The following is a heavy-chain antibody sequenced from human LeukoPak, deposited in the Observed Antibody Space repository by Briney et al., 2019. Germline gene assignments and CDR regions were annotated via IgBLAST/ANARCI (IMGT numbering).Heavy chain of an antibody. CDR3: ARDLLSRRMNYYGSGSYFAY. CDR2: ISAYNGNT. V-gene: IGHV1-18*01. J-gene: IGHJ4*02. CDR1: GYTFTSYG. D-gene: IGHD3-10*01. Sequence: ASVKVSCKASGYTFTSYGISWVRQAPGQGLEWMGWISAYNGNTHYAQKFQGRVTMTTDTSTNTVYMELRSLRSDDTAVYYCARDLLSRRMNYYGSGSYFAYWGQGTLVAVSS.